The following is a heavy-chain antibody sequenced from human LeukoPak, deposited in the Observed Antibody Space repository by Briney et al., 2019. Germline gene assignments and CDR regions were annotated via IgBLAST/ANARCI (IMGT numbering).Heavy chain of an antibody. V-gene: IGHV3-9*01. Sequence: PGGSLRLSCAASGFTFSSYWMHWVRHAPGKGLEWVSGISWNSGSIGYADSVKGRFTISRDNAKNSLYLQMNSLRAEDTALYYCAKDLRDGYNHDAFDIWGQGTMVTVSS. J-gene: IGHJ3*02. D-gene: IGHD5-24*01. CDR3: AKDLRDGYNHDAFDI. CDR2: ISWNSGSI. CDR1: GFTFSSYW.